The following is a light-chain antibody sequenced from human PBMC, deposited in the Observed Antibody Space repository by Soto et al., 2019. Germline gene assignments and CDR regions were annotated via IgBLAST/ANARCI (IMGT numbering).Light chain of an antibody. CDR1: SGDVGAYDF. J-gene: IGLJ1*01. CDR3: NSYSSSKTHV. Sequence: QSVLTQPASVSGSPGQSITIFCTGTSGDVGAYDFVSWHQQHPGKAPKLMIYDVSNRPSGVSNRFPGSKSGNTASLTISGLQAEDEADYYCNSYSSSKTHVFGTGTKVTVL. V-gene: IGLV2-14*01. CDR2: DVS.